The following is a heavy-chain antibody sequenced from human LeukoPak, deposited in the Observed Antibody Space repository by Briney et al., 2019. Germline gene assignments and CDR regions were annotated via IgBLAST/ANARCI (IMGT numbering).Heavy chain of an antibody. CDR1: GYRFTSDW. D-gene: IGHD3-3*01. CDR2: IYPGDSDT. J-gene: IGHJ4*02. CDR3: ARIYDFWSGYPANFDY. V-gene: IGHV5-51*01. Sequence: GESLKISCKGSGYRFTSDWIGWVRQMPGKGLEWMGIIYPGDSDTRYSPSFQGQVTISADKSISTAYLQWSSLKASDTAMYYCARIYDFWSGYPANFDYWGQGTLVTVSS.